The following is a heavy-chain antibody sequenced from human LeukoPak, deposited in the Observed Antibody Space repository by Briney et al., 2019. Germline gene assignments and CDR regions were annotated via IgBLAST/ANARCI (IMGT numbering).Heavy chain of an antibody. CDR2: IYTSGST. CDR3: ARLDYDILTGYYRDAFDI. J-gene: IGHJ3*02. Sequence: PSETLSLTCTVSGGSISSYYWSWIRQPAGKGLEWIGRIYTSGSTNYNPSLKSRVTMSVDTSKNQFSLKLSSVTAVDTAVYYCARLDYDILTGYYRDAFDIWGQGTMVTVSS. D-gene: IGHD3-9*01. V-gene: IGHV4-4*07. CDR1: GGSISSYY.